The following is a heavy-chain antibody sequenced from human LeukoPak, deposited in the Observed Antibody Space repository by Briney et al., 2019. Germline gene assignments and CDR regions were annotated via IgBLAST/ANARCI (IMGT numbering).Heavy chain of an antibody. CDR1: GYTFTYRY. J-gene: IGHJ4*02. D-gene: IGHD2-21*02. Sequence: SVKVSCKASGYTFTYRYPHWVRQAPGQALEWMGWITPFNGNTNYAQKFQDRVTITRDRSMSTAYMELSSLRSEDTAMYYCASTTPYCGGDCYHLDYWGQGTLVTVSS. V-gene: IGHV1-45*02. CDR2: ITPFNGNT. CDR3: ASTTPYCGGDCYHLDY.